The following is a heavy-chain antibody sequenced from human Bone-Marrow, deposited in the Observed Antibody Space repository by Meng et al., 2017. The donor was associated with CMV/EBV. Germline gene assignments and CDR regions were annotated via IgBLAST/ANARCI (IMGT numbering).Heavy chain of an antibody. J-gene: IGHJ5*02. V-gene: IGHV1-2*02. CDR2: INPNSGGT. CDR3: ARSWELNWFDP. Sequence: QGDLVQPGAEVKEPWAAVKGSCKASGYTFTGYHMHWVRQAPGQGLEWMGWINPNSGGTNYAQKFQGRVTMTRDTSISTAYMELSRLRSDDTAVYYCARSWELNWFDPWGQGTLVTVSS. CDR1: GYTFTGYH. D-gene: IGHD1-26*01.